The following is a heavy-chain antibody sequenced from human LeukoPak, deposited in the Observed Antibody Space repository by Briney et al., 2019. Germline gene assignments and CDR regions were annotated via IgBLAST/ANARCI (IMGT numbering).Heavy chain of an antibody. J-gene: IGHJ4*02. Sequence: PGGSLRLSCAASGFTFSSYAMSWVRQAPGKGLEWVSAISGSGGSTYYADSVKGRFTISRDNSKNTLYLQMNSPRAEDTAVYYCAKCAIVVVVAATRCYFDYWGQGTLVTVSS. CDR2: ISGSGGST. CDR3: AKCAIVVVVAATRCYFDY. CDR1: GFTFSSYA. V-gene: IGHV3-23*01. D-gene: IGHD2-15*01.